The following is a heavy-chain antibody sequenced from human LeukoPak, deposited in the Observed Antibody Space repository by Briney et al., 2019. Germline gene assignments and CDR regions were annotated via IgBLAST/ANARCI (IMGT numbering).Heavy chain of an antibody. Sequence: ASMKVSCKVSGYTLTELSMHWVRQAPGKGLEWMGGFDPEDGETIYAQKFQGRVTMTEDTSTDTAYMELSSLRSEDTAVYYCATYSNWNYLEIDYWGQGTLVTVSS. J-gene: IGHJ4*02. CDR1: GYTLTELS. CDR3: ATYSNWNYLEIDY. V-gene: IGHV1-24*01. CDR2: FDPEDGET. D-gene: IGHD1-7*01.